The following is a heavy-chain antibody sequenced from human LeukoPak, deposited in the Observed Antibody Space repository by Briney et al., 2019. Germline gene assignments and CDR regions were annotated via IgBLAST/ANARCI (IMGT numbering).Heavy chain of an antibody. CDR2: INHSGST. V-gene: IGHV4-34*01. CDR1: GGSFSGYY. CDR3: ARGPGEGDYDSSGYYYGTDY. Sequence: PSETLSLTCAVYGGSFSGYYWSWIRQPPGKGLEWIGEINHSGSTNYNPSLKSRVTISVDTSKNQFSLKLSSVTAADTAVYYCARGPGEGDYDSSGYYYGTDYWGQGTLVTASS. D-gene: IGHD3-22*01. J-gene: IGHJ4*02.